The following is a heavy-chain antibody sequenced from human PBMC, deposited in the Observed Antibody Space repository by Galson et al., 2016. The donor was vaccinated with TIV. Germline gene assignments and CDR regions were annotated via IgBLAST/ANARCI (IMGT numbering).Heavy chain of an antibody. CDR3: AKDRCGVSLRAEFPCNYYGMDV. CDR2: IRYDGSGQ. D-gene: IGHD2-2*01. V-gene: IGHV3-30*02. J-gene: IGHJ6*04. Sequence: SLRLSCAASGRTFSSYDMYWVRRAPGKGLEWVAFIRYDGSGQTYSDAVKGRFTMSRGSSENTVYLEMNSLRSEDTAVYHCAKDRCGVSLRAEFPCNYYGMDVWGKGTTVTVSS. CDR1: GRTFSSYD.